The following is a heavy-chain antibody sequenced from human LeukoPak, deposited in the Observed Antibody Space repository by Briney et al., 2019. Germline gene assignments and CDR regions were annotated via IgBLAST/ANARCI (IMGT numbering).Heavy chain of an antibody. Sequence: SETLSLTCTVSGGSISSSSYYWGWIRQPPGKGLEWIGSIYYSGSTYYNPSLKSRVTISVDTSKNQFSLKLSSVTAADTAVYYCASQAGLTTVTTGAFDIWGQGTMVTVSS. J-gene: IGHJ3*02. CDR1: GGSISSSSYY. CDR3: ASQAGLTTVTTGAFDI. V-gene: IGHV4-39*01. D-gene: IGHD4-11*01. CDR2: IYYSGST.